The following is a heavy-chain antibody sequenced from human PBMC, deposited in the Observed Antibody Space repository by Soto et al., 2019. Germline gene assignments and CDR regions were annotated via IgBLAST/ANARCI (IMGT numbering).Heavy chain of an antibody. CDR1: GGSISSGGYY. J-gene: IGHJ4*02. D-gene: IGHD3-9*01. CDR2: IYYSGST. CDR3: ARTPMTGPTLPYFDY. Sequence: LSLTCTVSGGSISSGGYYWSWIRQHPGKGLEWIGYIYYSGSTYYNPSLKSRVTISVDTSKNQFSLKLSSVTAADTAVYYCARTPMTGPTLPYFDYLGQRTLFTVSS. V-gene: IGHV4-31*03.